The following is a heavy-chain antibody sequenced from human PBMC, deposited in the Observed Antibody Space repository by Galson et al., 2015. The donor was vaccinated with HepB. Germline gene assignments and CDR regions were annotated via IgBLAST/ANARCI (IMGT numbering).Heavy chain of an antibody. Sequence: SLRLSCAASGFTFDDYAMHWVRQAPGKGLEWVSGISWNSGSIGYADSVKGRFTISRDNAKNSLYLQMNSLRAEDTAVYYCARHRGEYCSGGSCRPFDYWGQGTLVTVSS. V-gene: IGHV3-9*01. J-gene: IGHJ4*02. D-gene: IGHD2-15*01. CDR2: ISWNSGSI. CDR1: GFTFDDYA. CDR3: ARHRGEYCSGGSCRPFDY.